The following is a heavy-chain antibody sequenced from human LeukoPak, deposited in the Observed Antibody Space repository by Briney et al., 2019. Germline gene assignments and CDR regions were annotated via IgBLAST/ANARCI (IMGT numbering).Heavy chain of an antibody. J-gene: IGHJ6*02. CDR1: GYTFTSYA. Sequence: SVKVSCKASGYTFTSYAMHWVRQAPGQGLEWMGGIIPIFGTANYAQKFQGRVTITADESTSTAYMELSSLRSEDTAVYYCARASPLGYCSSTSCYHYGMDVWGQGTTVTVSS. V-gene: IGHV1-69*13. D-gene: IGHD2-2*01. CDR2: IIPIFGTA. CDR3: ARASPLGYCSSTSCYHYGMDV.